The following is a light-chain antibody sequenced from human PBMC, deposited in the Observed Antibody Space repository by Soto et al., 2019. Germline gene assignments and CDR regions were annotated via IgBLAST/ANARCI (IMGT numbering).Light chain of an antibody. CDR2: DVS. J-gene: IGLJ1*01. Sequence: QSALTQPRSVSGSPGQSVTISCTRTSSDVGTYDFVSWYQQHPGKAPRLMIFDVSERPSGVPDRFSGSKSGNTVSLTISGLQAEDEADYYCCLYAVTFYVFGTGTKVTVL. CDR1: SSDVGTYDF. CDR3: CLYAVTFYV. V-gene: IGLV2-11*01.